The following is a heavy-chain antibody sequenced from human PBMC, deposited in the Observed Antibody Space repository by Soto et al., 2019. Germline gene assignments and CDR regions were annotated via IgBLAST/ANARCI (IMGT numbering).Heavy chain of an antibody. CDR2: IIPPFATA. V-gene: IGHV1-69*12. J-gene: IGHJ4*02. D-gene: IGHD5-18*01. Sequence: QVQLVQSGAEVKKPGASVKVSCKASGGTFSSYAISWVRQAPGQGLEWMGGIIPPFATANYAQKFEGRVTITADEPTSIAYMELSSPTSQDTAVFYCARVGYSYGFAYWGQGTLVTVSS. CDR1: GGTFSSYA. CDR3: ARVGYSYGFAY.